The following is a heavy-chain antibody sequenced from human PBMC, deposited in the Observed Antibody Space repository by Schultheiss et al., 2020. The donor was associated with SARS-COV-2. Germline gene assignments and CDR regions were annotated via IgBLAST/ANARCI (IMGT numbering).Heavy chain of an antibody. D-gene: IGHD2-21*02. Sequence: SETLSLTCAVYGGSFSGYYWSWIRQPPGKGLEWIGEINHSGSTNYNPSLKSRVTISVDTSKNQFSLKLSSVTAADTAVYYCARKDSIGGDRTLRSSGWFDPWGQGTLVTVSS. CDR3: ARKDSIGGDRTLRSSGWFDP. V-gene: IGHV4-34*01. CDR2: INHSGST. J-gene: IGHJ5*02. CDR1: GGSFSGYY.